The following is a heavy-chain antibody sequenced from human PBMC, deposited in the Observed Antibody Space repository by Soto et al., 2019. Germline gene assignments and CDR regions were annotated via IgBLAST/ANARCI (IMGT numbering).Heavy chain of an antibody. CDR2: VYPSDPRT. V-gene: IGHV5-51*01. CDR3: ARGNVANWFGP. Sequence: GESLKISCEGSGYSFTGYWIVWVRQMPGKGLEWMGIVYPSDPRTKYSPSFEGQVTFSADTSTNTAYLQWTSLKASDTAMYYCARGNVANWFGPWGQGTLVTVSS. J-gene: IGHJ5*02. CDR1: GYSFTGYW.